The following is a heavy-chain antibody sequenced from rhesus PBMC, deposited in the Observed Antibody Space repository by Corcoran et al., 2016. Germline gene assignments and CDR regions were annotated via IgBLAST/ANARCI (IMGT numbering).Heavy chain of an antibody. J-gene: IGHJ4*01. CDR3: ARLRNTDYYFDY. CDR2: IYGSGSST. D-gene: IGHD4-23*01. Sequence: QLQLQESGPGLVKPSETLSVTCASSGGSISSHYWSCTRQPPGKGLEWIGRIYGSGSSTNYNPSLKSRVTLSVDTSKNQLSLKLSSVTAADTAVYYCARLRNTDYYFDYWGQGVLVTVSS. CDR1: GGSISSHY. V-gene: IGHV4-169*01.